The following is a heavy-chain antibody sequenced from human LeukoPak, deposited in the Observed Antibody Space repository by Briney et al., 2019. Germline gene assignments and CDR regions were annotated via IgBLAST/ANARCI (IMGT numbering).Heavy chain of an antibody. Sequence: GGSLRLSCAASGFTFSSYSMNWVRQAPGKGLEWVSSISSSSSYIYYADSVEGRFTISRDNAKNSLYLQMNSLRAEDTAVYYCAREGVWSYYYDSSGYYLSYFDLWGRGTLVTVSS. J-gene: IGHJ2*01. V-gene: IGHV3-21*01. CDR1: GFTFSSYS. CDR3: AREGVWSYYYDSSGYYLSYFDL. D-gene: IGHD3-22*01. CDR2: ISSSSSYI.